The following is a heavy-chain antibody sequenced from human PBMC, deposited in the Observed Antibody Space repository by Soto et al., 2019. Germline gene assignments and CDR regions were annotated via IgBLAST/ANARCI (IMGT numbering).Heavy chain of an antibody. CDR1: GASIRSYY. D-gene: IGHD6-13*01. J-gene: IGHJ4*02. Sequence: QVQLQESGPGLVRPSETLSLTCTVSGASIRSYYWSWIRQPPGKGLEWIGFIHHSGSTNYNPSLKSRLPMSVDTSKNQFSLKLSAVPAADTAVYYCTRGDSSSWRPHFDYWGQGTLVTVSS. CDR3: TRGDSSSWRPHFDY. CDR2: IHHSGST. V-gene: IGHV4-59*01.